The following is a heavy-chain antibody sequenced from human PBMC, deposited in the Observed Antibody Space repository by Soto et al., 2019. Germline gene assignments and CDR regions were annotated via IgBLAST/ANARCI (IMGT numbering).Heavy chain of an antibody. Sequence: QVQLQESGPGLVKPSETLSLTCTVSGGSISSYYWSWIREPPGKGLEWIGYIYYSGSTNYNPSLKSRVTISVDTSKNQFSLKLSSVTAADTAVYYCARAVPRHYYDSSGYGFDYWGQGTLVTVSS. D-gene: IGHD3-22*01. J-gene: IGHJ4*02. CDR1: GGSISSYY. CDR3: ARAVPRHYYDSSGYGFDY. CDR2: IYYSGST. V-gene: IGHV4-59*01.